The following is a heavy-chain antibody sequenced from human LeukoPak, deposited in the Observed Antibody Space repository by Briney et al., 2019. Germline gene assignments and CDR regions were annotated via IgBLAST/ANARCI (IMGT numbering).Heavy chain of an antibody. Sequence: SETLSLTCTVSGGSISSSSYYWGWIRQPPGKGLEWIGSIYYSGSTYYNPSLKSRVTISVDTSKKQISLKLSSVTAADTAVYYCARETSQKGAHYMDVWGKGTTVTISS. V-gene: IGHV4-39*07. J-gene: IGHJ6*03. D-gene: IGHD3-16*01. CDR3: ARETSQKGAHYMDV. CDR1: GGSISSSSYY. CDR2: IYYSGST.